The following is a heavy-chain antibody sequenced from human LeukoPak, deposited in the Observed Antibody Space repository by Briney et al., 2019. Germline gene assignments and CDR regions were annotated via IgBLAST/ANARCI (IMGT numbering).Heavy chain of an antibody. CDR1: GFSFSSDW. D-gene: IGHD3-22*01. J-gene: IGHJ3*02. CDR2: IKQDGSET. Sequence: GGSLRLSCAASGFSFSSDWMSWVRQVPGKGLEWVANIKQDGSETYYVDSVKGRFTISRDNAKNSLYLHMNSLRAEDSAVYYCARDTSPLDYYDSSAYYDAYDIWGQGTTVIASS. V-gene: IGHV3-7*01. CDR3: ARDTSPLDYYDSSAYYDAYDI.